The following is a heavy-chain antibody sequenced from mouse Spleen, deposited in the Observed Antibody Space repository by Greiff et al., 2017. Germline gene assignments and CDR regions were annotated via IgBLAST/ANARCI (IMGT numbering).Heavy chain of an antibody. Sequence: QVQLQQPGAELVKPGASVKLSCKASGYTFTSYWMHWVKQRPGQGLEWIGEIDPSDSYTNYNQKFKGKATLTVDKSSSTAYMQLSSLTSEDSAVYYCARYYRYGFDYWGQGTTLTVSS. V-gene: IGHV1-69*02. CDR1: GYTFTSYW. CDR3: ARYYRYGFDY. J-gene: IGHJ2*01. CDR2: IDPSDSYT. D-gene: IGHD2-14*01.